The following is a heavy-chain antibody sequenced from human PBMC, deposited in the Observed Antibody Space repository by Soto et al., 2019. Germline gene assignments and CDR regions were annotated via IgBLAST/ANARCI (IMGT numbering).Heavy chain of an antibody. J-gene: IGHJ3*02. CDR1: GGSISSGGYY. CDR3: ARDHDPVTFPGSRPAFDI. D-gene: IGHD3-10*01. CDR2: IYYSGST. Sequence: SETLSLTCTVSGGSISSGGYYWSWIRQHPGKGLEWIGYIYYSGSTYYNPSLKSRVTISVDTSKNQFSLKLSSVTAADTAVYYCARDHDPVTFPGSRPAFDIWGQGTMVTVSS. V-gene: IGHV4-31*03.